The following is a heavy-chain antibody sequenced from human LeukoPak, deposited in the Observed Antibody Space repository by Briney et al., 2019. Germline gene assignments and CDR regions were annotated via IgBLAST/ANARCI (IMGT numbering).Heavy chain of an antibody. D-gene: IGHD2-2*01. J-gene: IGHJ3*02. V-gene: IGHV1-2*02. Sequence: ASVKVSCKASGYTFTGYYMHWVRQAPGQGLEWMGWINPNSGGTNYAQKFQGRVTMTRDTSISTAYMELSRLRSDDTAVNYCARDYSTYCSSTSCQTAHDIWGQGTMVTVSS. CDR1: GYTFTGYY. CDR2: INPNSGGT. CDR3: ARDYSTYCSSTSCQTAHDI.